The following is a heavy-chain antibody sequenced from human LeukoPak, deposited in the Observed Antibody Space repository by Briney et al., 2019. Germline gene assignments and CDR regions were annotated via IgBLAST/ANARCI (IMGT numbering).Heavy chain of an antibody. V-gene: IGHV3-66*01. J-gene: IGHJ4*02. Sequence: GGSLRLSCAASGFTVSSNYMSWVRQAPGKGLEWVSVIYSGGSTYYADSVKGRFTISRDNSKNTLYLQMNSLRAEDTAVYYCARGPPKKYGDYPYYFDYWGQGTLVTVSS. CDR3: ARGPPKKYGDYPYYFDY. CDR2: IYSGGST. D-gene: IGHD4-17*01. CDR1: GFTVSSNY.